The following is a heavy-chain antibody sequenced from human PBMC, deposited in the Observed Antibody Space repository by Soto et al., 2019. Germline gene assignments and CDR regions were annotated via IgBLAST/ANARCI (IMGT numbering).Heavy chain of an antibody. D-gene: IGHD2-2*01. V-gene: IGHV4-31*03. CDR2: IYYSGST. CDR1: GGSIGSGGYY. J-gene: IGHJ5*02. Sequence: SETLSLTCTVSGGSIGSGGYYWSWIRQHPGKGLEWIGYIYYSGSTYYNPSLKSRVTISVDTSKNQFSLKLSSVTAADTAVYYCARVKCSSTSCYGANWFDPWGQGTLVTVSS. CDR3: ARVKCSSTSCYGANWFDP.